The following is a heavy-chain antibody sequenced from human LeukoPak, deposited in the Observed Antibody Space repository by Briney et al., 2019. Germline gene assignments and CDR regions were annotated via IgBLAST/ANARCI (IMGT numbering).Heavy chain of an antibody. Sequence: ASVKVSCKASGYTFTCYYMHWVRQAPGQGLEWMGIINPNGGGTTYAQHFQGRVTMTRDTSTSTVYMDLRSLRSEDTAVYCCERDFRATFGGVMASAFDYWGQGTLVTVSP. CDR1: GYTFTCYY. CDR3: ERDFRATFGGVMASAFDY. CDR2: INPNGGGT. D-gene: IGHD3-16*01. J-gene: IGHJ4*02. V-gene: IGHV1-46*01.